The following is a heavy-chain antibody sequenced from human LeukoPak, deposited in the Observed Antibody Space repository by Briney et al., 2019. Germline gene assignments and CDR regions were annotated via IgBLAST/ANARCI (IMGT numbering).Heavy chain of an antibody. CDR3: ARVPNYYDSCGFDY. D-gene: IGHD3-22*01. CDR2: INPNSGGT. CDR1: GYTFTGYY. Sequence: ASVKVSCKASGYTFTGYYMHWVRQAPGQGLEWMGWINPNSGGTNYAQKFQGRVTMTRDTSISTAYMELSRLRSDDTAVYYCARVPNYYDSCGFDYWGQGTLVTVSS. J-gene: IGHJ4*02. V-gene: IGHV1-2*02.